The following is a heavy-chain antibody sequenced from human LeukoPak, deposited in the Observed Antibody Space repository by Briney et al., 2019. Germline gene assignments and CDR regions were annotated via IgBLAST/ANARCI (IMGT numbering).Heavy chain of an antibody. CDR1: GFTFSSYA. V-gene: IGHV3-23*01. D-gene: IGHD5-18*01. CDR2: ISGSGGST. Sequence: GGSLRLSCAASGFTFSSYAMSWVRQAPGKGLEWVSAISGSGGSTYYADSVKGRFTISRDNSKNTLYLQMNSVRAEDTAVYYCAKHMRGYSYGYFDYWGQGTLVTVSS. CDR3: AKHMRGYSYGYFDY. J-gene: IGHJ4*02.